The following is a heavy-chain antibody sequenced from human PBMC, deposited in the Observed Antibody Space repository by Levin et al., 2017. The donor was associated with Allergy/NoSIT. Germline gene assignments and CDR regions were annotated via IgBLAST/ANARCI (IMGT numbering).Heavy chain of an antibody. CDR3: AKVPPSDIDGNY. CDR2: ISYDGSNK. V-gene: IGHV3-30*18. D-gene: IGHD2-15*01. J-gene: IGHJ4*02. Sequence: PGGSLRLSCAASGFTFSSYGMHWVRQAPGKGLEWVAVISYDGSNKYYADSVKGRFTISRDNSKNTLYLQMNSLRAEDTAVYYCAKVPPSDIDGNYWGQGTLVTVSS. CDR1: GFTFSSYG.